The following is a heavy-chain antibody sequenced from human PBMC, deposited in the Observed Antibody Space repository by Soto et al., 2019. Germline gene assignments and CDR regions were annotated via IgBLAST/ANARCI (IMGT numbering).Heavy chain of an antibody. V-gene: IGHV1-69*13. Sequence: SVKVSCKASGGTFSSYAISWVRQAPGQGLEWMGGIIPIFGTANYAQKFQGRVTITADESTSTAYMELSSLRSEDTAVYYCATSLDTAYNWFDPWGQGTLVTVSS. CDR3: ATSLDTAYNWFDP. CDR2: IIPIFGTA. D-gene: IGHD5-18*01. J-gene: IGHJ5*02. CDR1: GGTFSSYA.